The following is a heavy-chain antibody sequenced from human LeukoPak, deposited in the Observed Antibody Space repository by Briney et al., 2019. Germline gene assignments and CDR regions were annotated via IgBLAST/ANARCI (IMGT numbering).Heavy chain of an antibody. D-gene: IGHD6-19*01. CDR3: ALSSSDWDTY. Sequence: GGSLRLSCAASGFTFSSYWMYWVRQAPGKGLVWVSRINSDGRSTSYADSVKGRLTISRDNAKKTPYPQMNSLRAEDTAVYYCALSSSDWDTYWGQGTLVTVSS. V-gene: IGHV3-74*01. CDR1: GFTFSSYW. J-gene: IGHJ4*02. CDR2: INSDGRST.